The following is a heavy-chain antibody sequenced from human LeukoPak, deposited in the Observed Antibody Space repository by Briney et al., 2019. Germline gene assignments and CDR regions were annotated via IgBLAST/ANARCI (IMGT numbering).Heavy chain of an antibody. CDR2: ISGSGGST. V-gene: IGHV3-23*01. J-gene: IGHJ4*01. Sequence: GGSLRLSCAASGFTFSSYAMSWVRQAPGKGLEWVSGISGSGGSTYYADSVKGRFTISRDNSKNTLYVQMNSLRAEDTAVYYCAKHSGPYYYDSSDYSFDYWGQEPWSPSPQ. CDR3: AKHSGPYYYDSSDYSFDY. CDR1: GFTFSSYA. D-gene: IGHD3-22*01.